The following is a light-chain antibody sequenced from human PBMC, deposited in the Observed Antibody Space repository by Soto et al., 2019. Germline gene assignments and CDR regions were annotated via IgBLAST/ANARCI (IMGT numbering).Light chain of an antibody. CDR3: QQYNSYTYT. J-gene: IGKJ2*01. V-gene: IGKV1-5*03. CDR1: QSTSNW. CDR2: KAS. Sequence: DIQMTQSPSTLSASVGDRVTITCRASQSTSNWLAWYQQKPGKAPNPLTYKASNLLGGVPSRFSGSGSGTEFPLTISSQQPDDFATYYFQQYNSYTYTLGQWTKLESK.